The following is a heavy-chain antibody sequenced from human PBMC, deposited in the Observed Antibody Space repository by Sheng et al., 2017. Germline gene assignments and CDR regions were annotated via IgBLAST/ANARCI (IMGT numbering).Heavy chain of an antibody. V-gene: IGHV4-34*01. CDR1: GGSFSGYY. CDR2: INHSGST. Sequence: QVQLQQWGAGLLKPSETLSLTCAVYGGSFSGYYWSWIRQPPGKGLEWIGEINHSGSTNYNPSLKSRVTISVDTSKNQFSLKLSSVTAADTAVYYCRFWSGYYSWDPFDYWGQGNPGHRLL. J-gene: IGHJ4*02. CDR3: RFWSGYYSWDPFDY. D-gene: IGHD3-3*01.